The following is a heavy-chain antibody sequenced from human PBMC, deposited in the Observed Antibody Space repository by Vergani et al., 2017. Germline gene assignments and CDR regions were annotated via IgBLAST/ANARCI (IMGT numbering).Heavy chain of an antibody. CDR2: ISSSSSYI. V-gene: IGHV3-21*01. Sequence: EVQLVESGGGLVKPGGSLRLSCAASGFTFSSYSMNWVRQAPGKGLEWVSSISSSSSYIYYADSVRGRFTISRDNAKNSLYLQMNSLRAEDTAVYYCARAPGLRPFDYWGQGTLVTVSS. J-gene: IGHJ4*02. CDR3: ARAPGLRPFDY. CDR1: GFTFSSYS.